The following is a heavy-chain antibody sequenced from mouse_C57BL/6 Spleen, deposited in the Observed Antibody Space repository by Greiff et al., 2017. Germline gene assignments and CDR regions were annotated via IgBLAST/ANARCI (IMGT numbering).Heavy chain of an antibody. J-gene: IGHJ4*01. D-gene: IGHD1-1*01. CDR3: ARGGYYGSSYDYAMDY. V-gene: IGHV1-18*01. Sequence: VQLQQSGPELVKPGASVKIPCKASGYTFTDYNMDWVKQSHGKSLEWIGDINPNNGGTIYNQKFKGKATLTVDKASSTAYMELRSLTSEDTAVYYCARGGYYGSSYDYAMDYWGQGTSVTVSS. CDR1: GYTFTDYN. CDR2: INPNNGGT.